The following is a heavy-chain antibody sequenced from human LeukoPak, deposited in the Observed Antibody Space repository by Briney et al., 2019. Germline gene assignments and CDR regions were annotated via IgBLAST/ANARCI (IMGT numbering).Heavy chain of an antibody. V-gene: IGHV3-21*01. CDR3: ARSGRSYYDFWSGYQAYYYYYMDV. Sequence: GGSLRLSCAASGFTFSSYSMNWVRQAPGKGREGVSSISSSSSYIYYADSVKGRFTISRDNAKNSLYLQMNSLRAEDTAVYYCARSGRSYYDFWSGYQAYYYYYMDVWGKGTTVTVPS. CDR1: GFTFSSYS. D-gene: IGHD3-3*01. CDR2: ISSSSSYI. J-gene: IGHJ6*03.